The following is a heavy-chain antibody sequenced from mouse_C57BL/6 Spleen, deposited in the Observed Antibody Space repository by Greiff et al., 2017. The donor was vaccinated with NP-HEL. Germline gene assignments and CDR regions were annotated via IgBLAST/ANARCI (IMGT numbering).Heavy chain of an antibody. CDR1: GFTFSSYA. CDR3: TRESPAYYSNPYAMDY. D-gene: IGHD2-5*01. Sequence: EVMLVESGEGLVKPGGSLKLSCAASGFTFSSYAMSWVRQTPEKRLEWVAYISSGGDYIYYADTVKGRFTISRDNARNTLYLQMSSLTSEDTAMYYCTRESPAYYSNPYAMDYWGQGTSVTVSS. V-gene: IGHV5-9-1*02. CDR2: ISSGGDYI. J-gene: IGHJ4*01.